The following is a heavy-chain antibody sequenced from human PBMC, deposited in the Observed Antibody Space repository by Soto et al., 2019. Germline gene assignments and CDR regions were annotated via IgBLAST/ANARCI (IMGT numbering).Heavy chain of an antibody. CDR1: GHSINNFY. J-gene: IGHJ4*02. CDR2: VYYTGTT. CDR3: AVSTGGSQYYFDP. D-gene: IGHD2-8*02. V-gene: IGHV4-59*01. Sequence: SETLSLTCTVSGHSINNFYWSWIRQSPGKGLEWIGNVYYTGTTNYNPSLNSRVTISIDTSRKHFSLNLNSLTAADTAIYYCAVSTGGSQYYFDPWGQGTLVTVSS.